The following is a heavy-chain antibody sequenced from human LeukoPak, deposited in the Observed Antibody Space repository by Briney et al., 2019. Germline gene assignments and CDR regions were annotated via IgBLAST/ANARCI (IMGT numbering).Heavy chain of an antibody. CDR1: GFTFSSYW. D-gene: IGHD3-10*01. V-gene: IGHV4-39*02. CDR3: ARESYYGSGSSNWFDP. Sequence: GSLRLSCAASGFTFSSYWMSWVRQPPGKGLEWIGSIYHSGSTYYNPSLKSRVTISVDTSKNQFSLKLSSVTAADTAVYYCARESYYGSGSSNWFDPWGQGTLVTVSS. CDR2: IYHSGST. J-gene: IGHJ5*02.